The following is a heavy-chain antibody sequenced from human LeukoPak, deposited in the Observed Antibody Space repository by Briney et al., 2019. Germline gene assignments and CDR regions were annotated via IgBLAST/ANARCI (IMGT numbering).Heavy chain of an antibody. CDR2: IHHDGKYK. D-gene: IGHD7-27*01. V-gene: IGHV3-30*02. CDR1: GFTFNSYA. J-gene: IGHJ4*02. CDR3: AKDGANWAFDF. Sequence: GGSLRLSCAASGFTFNSYAMHWVRQAPGKGLEWVALIHHDGKYKNYADSVKGRFTLSRDNSKNTLYLQMNSLRPDDTAAYYCAKDGANWAFDFWGQGTLVTVSS.